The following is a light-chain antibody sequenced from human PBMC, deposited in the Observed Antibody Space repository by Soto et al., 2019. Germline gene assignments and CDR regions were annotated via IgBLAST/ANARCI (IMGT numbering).Light chain of an antibody. CDR1: QDILSW. CDR2: ASS. Sequence: DIQMTQSPSSVSAFVGDTVTITCRASQDILSWLAWYQQKPGEAPRLLIYASSNLQSGVPSRFSGSRSGTEFTLTISSLQPEDFATYYCQQANTFPITFGPGTRLDIK. J-gene: IGKJ3*01. V-gene: IGKV1-12*01. CDR3: QQANTFPIT.